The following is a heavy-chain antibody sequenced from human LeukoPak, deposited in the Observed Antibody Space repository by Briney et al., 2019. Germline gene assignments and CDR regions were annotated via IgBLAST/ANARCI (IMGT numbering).Heavy chain of an antibody. D-gene: IGHD3-22*01. V-gene: IGHV3-53*01. J-gene: IGHJ3*02. CDR1: GLTVSSNY. CDR2: IYSGGST. CDR3: ARDAPYDSSGIDAFDI. Sequence: GGSLRLSCAASGLTVSSNYMSWVRQAPGKGLEWVSVIYSGGSTYYADSVKGRFTISRDNSKNTLYLQMNSLRAEDTAVYYCARDAPYDSSGIDAFDIWGQGTMVTVSS.